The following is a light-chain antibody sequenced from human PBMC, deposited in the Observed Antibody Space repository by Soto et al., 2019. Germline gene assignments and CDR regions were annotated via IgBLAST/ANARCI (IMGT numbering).Light chain of an antibody. CDR2: EVN. CDR3: SSYSSTNSPYV. CDR1: NSDIGSYTF. Sequence: QSALTQPASVSGSPGQSITISCTGTNSDIGSYTFVSWYQQHPGRAPKLIISEVNIRPSGVSNRFSGSKSGNTASLTISGLQPEDDADFYCSSYSSTNSPYVFGSGTKVTVL. V-gene: IGLV2-14*01. J-gene: IGLJ1*01.